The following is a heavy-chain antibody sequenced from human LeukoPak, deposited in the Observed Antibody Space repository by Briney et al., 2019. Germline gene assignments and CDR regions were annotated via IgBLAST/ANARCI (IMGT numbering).Heavy chain of an antibody. D-gene: IGHD6-19*01. J-gene: IGHJ4*02. CDR2: ISNSGST. CDR1: GGSMSNYY. CDR3: ARGGSGWPYYFDS. V-gene: IGHV4-59*01. Sequence: SETLSLTCTVSGGSMSNYYWNWIRQPPGKGLEWIGYISNSGSTKYNPALKSRVTMSVETSRNQFSLRLSSVTAADTAVYYCARGGSGWPYYFDSWGQGTLVTVSS.